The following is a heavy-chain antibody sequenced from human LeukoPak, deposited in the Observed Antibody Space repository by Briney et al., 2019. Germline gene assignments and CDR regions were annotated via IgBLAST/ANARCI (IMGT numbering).Heavy chain of an antibody. Sequence: GGSLRLSCAASGFTFSSYSMNWVRQAPGKGLEWVSSISSSSSYIYYADSVKGRFTISGDNAKNSLYLQMNSLRAEDTAVYYCAREEVDYGDYPLDYWGQGTLVTVSS. CDR2: ISSSSSYI. J-gene: IGHJ4*02. V-gene: IGHV3-21*01. D-gene: IGHD4-17*01. CDR3: AREEVDYGDYPLDY. CDR1: GFTFSSYS.